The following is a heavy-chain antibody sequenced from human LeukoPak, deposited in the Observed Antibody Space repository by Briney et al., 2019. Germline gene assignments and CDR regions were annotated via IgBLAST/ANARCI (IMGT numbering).Heavy chain of an antibody. V-gene: IGHV5-51*01. CDR3: ARRACGGDCYDNWFDP. CDR2: IYPGDSDT. CDR1: GYSFTSYW. J-gene: IGHJ5*02. Sequence: GESLTLSCKGSGYSFTSYWIGWVRQMPGKGLEWMGIIYPGDSDTRYSPSFQGQVTISADKSISTAYLQWSSLKASDTAMYYCARRACGGDCYDNWFDPWGQGTLVTVSS. D-gene: IGHD2-21*02.